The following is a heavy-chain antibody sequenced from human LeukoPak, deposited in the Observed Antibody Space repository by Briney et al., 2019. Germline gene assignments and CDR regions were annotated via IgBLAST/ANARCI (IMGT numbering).Heavy chain of an antibody. V-gene: IGHV1-46*01. D-gene: IGHD2-2*01. Sequence: GASVKVSCKASGYTFTSYYMHWVRQAPGQGPEWMGIINPSGGSTSYAQKFQGRVTMTRDTSTSTVYMELSSLRSEDTAVYYCARVGDIVVVPAAEGYGMDVWGQGTTVTVSS. CDR1: GYTFTSYY. CDR3: ARVGDIVVVPAAEGYGMDV. CDR2: INPSGGST. J-gene: IGHJ6*02.